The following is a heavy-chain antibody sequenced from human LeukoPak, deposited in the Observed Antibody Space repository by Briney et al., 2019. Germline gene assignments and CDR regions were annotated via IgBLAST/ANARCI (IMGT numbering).Heavy chain of an antibody. D-gene: IGHD4-11*01. V-gene: IGHV3-30*18. CDR1: GFTFSTYG. J-gene: IGHJ4*02. CDR3: AKRSDYSTNGNYFDS. CDR2: ISYDGSNK. Sequence: GGSLRLSCAASGFTFSTYGMHWVRQAPGKGLEWVAVISYDGSNKYYADSVKGRFTISRDNSKNTLYLQMNSLRAEDTAVFYCAKRSDYSTNGNYFDSWGQGTPVTVSS.